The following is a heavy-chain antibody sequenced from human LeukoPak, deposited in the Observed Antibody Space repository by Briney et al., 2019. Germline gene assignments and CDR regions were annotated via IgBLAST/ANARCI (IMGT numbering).Heavy chain of an antibody. CDR2: IRHDEANS. J-gene: IGHJ4*02. CDR1: GFNLNSYA. CDR3: AKEYTPSSPLGELDS. Sequence: AGPLRLSCAVSGFNLNSYAMHWVRQAPGKGLEWVAVIRHDEANSFYADSVQGRFTISRDTSKKLLYLQMNSLRVEDTAVYYCAKEYTPSSPLGELDSWGQGTLVTVSS. D-gene: IGHD6-6*01. V-gene: IGHV3-30*02.